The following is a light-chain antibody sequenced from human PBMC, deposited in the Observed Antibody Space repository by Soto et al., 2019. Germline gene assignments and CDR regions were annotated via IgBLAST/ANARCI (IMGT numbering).Light chain of an antibody. V-gene: IGKV3-20*01. J-gene: IGKJ3*01. CDR2: GTS. CDR1: RSIASSY. Sequence: ELVLTQSPGTLSLSPGERATLSCRASRSIASSYLAWYQQRPGQAPRLLVSGTSTRATGIPDRLSGSGSGTDFTLTISRLEPEDFAVYYCQHYGTSPLTFGPGTKVHIK. CDR3: QHYGTSPLT.